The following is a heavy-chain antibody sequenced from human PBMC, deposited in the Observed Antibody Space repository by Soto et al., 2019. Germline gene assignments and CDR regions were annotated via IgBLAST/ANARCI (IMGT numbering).Heavy chain of an antibody. V-gene: IGHV4-39*01. CDR3: ARIGIAAAGTGY. Sequence: TSETLSLTCTVSAGSISSSSYYWGWIRQPPGKGLEWIGSIYYSGSTYYNPSLKSRVTISVDTSKNQFSLKLSSVTAADTAVYYCARIGIAAAGTGYWGQGTLVTVS. D-gene: IGHD6-13*01. J-gene: IGHJ4*02. CDR2: IYYSGST. CDR1: AGSISSSSYY.